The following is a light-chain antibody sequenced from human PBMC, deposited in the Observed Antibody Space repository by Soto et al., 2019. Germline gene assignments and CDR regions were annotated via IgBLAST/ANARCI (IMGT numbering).Light chain of an antibody. CDR2: AAS. Sequence: DIQMTQSPSSLSASVGDRVTITCRARQSISSYLNWYQLKPGKAPKLLICAASSLQSGVPSRFSGSGSGTDFTLTISSLQPEDFATYYCQQSYRTPLTFGQGTKVEIK. V-gene: IGKV1-39*01. CDR1: QSISSY. CDR3: QQSYRTPLT. J-gene: IGKJ1*01.